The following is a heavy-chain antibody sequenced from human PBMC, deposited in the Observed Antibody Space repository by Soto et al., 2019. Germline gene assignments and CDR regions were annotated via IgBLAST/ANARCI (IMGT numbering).Heavy chain of an antibody. CDR1: GFTFSSYA. J-gene: IGHJ6*04. Sequence: GGSLRLSCAASGFTFSSYAMSWVRQAPGKGLEWVSAISGSGGSTYYADSVKGRFTISRDNSKNTLYLQMNSLRAEDTAVYYCASLNYDILTFFSLDVWGKGTTVTVSS. CDR2: ISGSGGST. V-gene: IGHV3-23*01. CDR3: ASLNYDILTFFSLDV. D-gene: IGHD3-9*01.